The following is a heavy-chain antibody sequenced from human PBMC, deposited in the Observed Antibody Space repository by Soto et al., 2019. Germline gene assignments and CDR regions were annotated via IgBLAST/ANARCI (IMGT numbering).Heavy chain of an antibody. D-gene: IGHD3-10*01. J-gene: IGHJ4*02. CDR3: ARDFRLRGVIMPFDY. CDR2: ISSSSSTI. CDR1: GFTFSSYS. Sequence: EVQLVESGGGLVQPGGSLRLSCAASGFTFSSYSMNWVRQAPGKGLVWVSYISSSSSTIYYADSVKGRFTISRDNAKNSLYLQMNSLRDEDTAVYYCARDFRLRGVIMPFDYWGQGTLVTVSS. V-gene: IGHV3-48*02.